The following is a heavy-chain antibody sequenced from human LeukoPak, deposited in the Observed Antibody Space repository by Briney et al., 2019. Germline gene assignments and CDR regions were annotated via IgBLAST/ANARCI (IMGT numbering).Heavy chain of an antibody. CDR1: GFTVSSNY. CDR3: ARGSRGYYYDFDY. J-gene: IGHJ4*02. CDR2: IYSGGST. Sequence: PGGSLRLSCAASGFTVSSNYLSWVRQAPGKGLEWVSLIYSGGSTYYADSVKGRFTISRDNSKNTLYLQMNSLRAEDTAVYYCARGSRGYYYDFDYWGQGTLVTVSS. V-gene: IGHV3-66*01. D-gene: IGHD3-22*01.